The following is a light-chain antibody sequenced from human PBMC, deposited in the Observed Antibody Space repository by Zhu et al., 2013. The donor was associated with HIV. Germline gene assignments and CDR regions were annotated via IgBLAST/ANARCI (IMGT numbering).Light chain of an antibody. CDR1: KLGYKY. J-gene: IGLJ3*02. CDR3: QVWDSSSDHWV. Sequence: SYEVTQPPSVSVSPGQTASITCSGDKLGYKYACWYQQKPGQSPVLVIYQDTERPSGIPERFSGSNSGNTATLTISRVEAGDEADYYCQVWDSSSDHWVFGGGTKLTVL. CDR2: QDT. V-gene: IGLV3-1*01.